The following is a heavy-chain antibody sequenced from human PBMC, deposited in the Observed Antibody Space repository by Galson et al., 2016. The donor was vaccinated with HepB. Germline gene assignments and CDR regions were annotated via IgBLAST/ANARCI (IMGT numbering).Heavy chain of an antibody. CDR2: IYPDDSDT. J-gene: IGHJ6*02. Sequence: QSGAEVTKPGESLKISCKGFGYSCNKCWIAWVRQMPGKGLEWMGIIYPDDSDTQYNPSFQGQVTISGDKSISTAYLQWSSLKASDTAMYYCARLDMTTYDGSGHYYGLDVWGQGTSVTVSS. CDR1: GYSCNKCW. D-gene: IGHD3-22*01. V-gene: IGHV5-51*01. CDR3: ARLDMTTYDGSGHYYGLDV.